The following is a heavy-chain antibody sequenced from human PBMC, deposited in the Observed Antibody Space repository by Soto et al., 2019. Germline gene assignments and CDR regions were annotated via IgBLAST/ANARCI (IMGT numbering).Heavy chain of an antibody. D-gene: IGHD3-22*01. Sequence: SETLSLTCTVSGGSVSSGSSYWSWIRQPPGKGLEWIAYIYYTGNANYNPSLKSRVTISIDTSKSQFSLKLSSVTAADTAVYHCARSNYYDSSGSYNWLDPWGQGTLVTVSS. V-gene: IGHV4-61*01. CDR2: IYYTGNA. CDR1: GGSVSSGSSY. J-gene: IGHJ5*02. CDR3: ARSNYYDSSGSYNWLDP.